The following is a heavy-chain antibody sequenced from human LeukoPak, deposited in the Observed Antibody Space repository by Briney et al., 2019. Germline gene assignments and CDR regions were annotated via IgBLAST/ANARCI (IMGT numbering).Heavy chain of an antibody. CDR1: GLAVSSNY. J-gene: IGHJ3*02. CDR2: IYVGGAT. Sequence: PGGSLRLSCAASGLAVSSNYMGWVRQAPGKGLEWVSIIYVGGATNYGDSGKGRFINARDDFQNPLFLQMNSLESGGTGIDFWAKDKTMVAPWHAFDIWGQGTMVTVSS. V-gene: IGHV3-66*02. D-gene: IGHD3-10*01. CDR3: AKDKTMVAPWHAFDI.